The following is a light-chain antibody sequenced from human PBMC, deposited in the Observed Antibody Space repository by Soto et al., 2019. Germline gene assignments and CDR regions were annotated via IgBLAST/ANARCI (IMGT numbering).Light chain of an antibody. V-gene: IGKV1-39*01. CDR2: AAS. CDR3: QQSYSTPRT. Sequence: DIQMTQSPSSLSASVGDRVTITCRAGQSISSYLNWYQQKPGKAPKLLIYAASSLQSGVPSRFSGSGSGTDVTLTISSLQPEDFATYYCQQSYSTPRTFGQGTKVEIK. CDR1: QSISSY. J-gene: IGKJ1*01.